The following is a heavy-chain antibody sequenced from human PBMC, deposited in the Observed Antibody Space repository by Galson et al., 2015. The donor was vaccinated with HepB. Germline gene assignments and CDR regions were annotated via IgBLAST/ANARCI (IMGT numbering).Heavy chain of an antibody. D-gene: IGHD5-12*01. Sequence: SLRLSCAASGFTFSSYGMHWVRQAPGKGLEWVAVIWYDGSNKYYADSVKGRFTISRDNSKNTLYLQMNSLRVEDTAVYYCARGATGQGGYYGMDAWGQGTTVTVSS. CDR2: IWYDGSNK. J-gene: IGHJ6*02. CDR3: ARGATGQGGYYGMDA. CDR1: GFTFSSYG. V-gene: IGHV3-33*01.